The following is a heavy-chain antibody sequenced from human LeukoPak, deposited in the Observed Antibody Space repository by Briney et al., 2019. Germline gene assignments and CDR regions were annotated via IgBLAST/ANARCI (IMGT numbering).Heavy chain of an antibody. D-gene: IGHD4-17*01. V-gene: IGHV1-3*01. CDR1: GYSFTNYA. CDR3: ARAIWNSTVTTYYLDY. J-gene: IGHJ4*02. Sequence: ASVKVSCKAAGYSFTNYAIQWGRQAPGQRLEWMVWINAGNGKTKYSQKFQGRVTITRDTSATTAYMELSSLRSEDTAVYYCARAIWNSTVTTYYLDYWGQGTLVTVSS. CDR2: INAGNGKT.